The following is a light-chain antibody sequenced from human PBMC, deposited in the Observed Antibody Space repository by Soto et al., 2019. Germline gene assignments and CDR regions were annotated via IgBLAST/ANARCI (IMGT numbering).Light chain of an antibody. CDR2: GAS. Sequence: EIVLTQSPGTLSLSPGERATLSCRASQTVSSSYLVWYQQKPGQAPRLLIYGASSRANGIPDRFSGSGSGTDFTLTICRLEPEDLAVYYCQQYGASLPYTFGQGTKLEIK. CDR3: QQYGASLPYT. J-gene: IGKJ2*01. CDR1: QTVSSSY. V-gene: IGKV3-20*01.